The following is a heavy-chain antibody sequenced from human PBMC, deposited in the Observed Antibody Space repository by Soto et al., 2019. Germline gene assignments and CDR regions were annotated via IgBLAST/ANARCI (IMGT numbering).Heavy chain of an antibody. V-gene: IGHV1-69*01. CDR1: GDTFDIYT. Sequence: QVQLVQSGTEMRKPGSSVKVSCKASGDTFDIYTFNWVRQAPGQGLEWMGGIFAVFGSPHYAEKFQDRLTITADESTTTAYMELRNMRSADTAVYYCATTGSTVVFDAWGQGTLVTVSS. CDR3: ATTGSTVVFDA. J-gene: IGHJ4*02. D-gene: IGHD1-26*01. CDR2: IFAVFGSP.